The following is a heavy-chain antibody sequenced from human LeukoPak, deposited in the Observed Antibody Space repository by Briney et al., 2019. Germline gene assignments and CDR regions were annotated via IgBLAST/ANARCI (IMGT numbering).Heavy chain of an antibody. CDR3: ERDRGGSYSAIDY. D-gene: IGHD1-26*01. J-gene: IGHJ4*02. Sequence: GSLRLSCAASGVTFSSYSMNWVRQAPGKGLEWVSFISSSSSTIYYADSVKGRFTISRDNAKNSLYLQMNSRRAEDTAVYCCERDRGGSYSAIDYWGQGTLVTVS. CDR1: GVTFSSYS. CDR2: ISSSSSTI. V-gene: IGHV3-48*04.